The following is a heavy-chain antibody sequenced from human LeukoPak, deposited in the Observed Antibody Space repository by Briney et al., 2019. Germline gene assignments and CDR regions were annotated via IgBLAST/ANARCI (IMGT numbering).Heavy chain of an antibody. J-gene: IGHJ4*02. CDR1: GGSFSGYY. D-gene: IGHD2-2*01. CDR3: ARGRPVNYCSSTSCRKFDY. V-gene: IGHV4-34*01. Sequence: SETLSLTCAVYGGSFSGYYWSWIRQPPGKGLEWIGEIKHSGSTNYNPSLKSRVTISVDTSKNQFSLKLSSVTAADTAVYYCARGRPVNYCSSTSCRKFDYWGQGTLVTVSS. CDR2: IKHSGST.